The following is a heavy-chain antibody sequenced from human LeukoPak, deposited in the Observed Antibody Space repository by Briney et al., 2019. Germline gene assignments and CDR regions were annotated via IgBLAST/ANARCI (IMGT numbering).Heavy chain of an antibody. J-gene: IGHJ4*02. CDR2: IWYDGSQK. D-gene: IGHD6-6*01. V-gene: IGHV3-33*01. CDR3: VRDLRGSSSS. Sequence: SCKASGYTFTSYYMHWVRQAPGKGLEWVAVIWYDGSQKFYTDSVKGRFTISRDNSKNTLSLHMNSLRVEDTAVYYCVRDLRGSSSSWGQGTLVTVSS. CDR1: GYTFTSYY.